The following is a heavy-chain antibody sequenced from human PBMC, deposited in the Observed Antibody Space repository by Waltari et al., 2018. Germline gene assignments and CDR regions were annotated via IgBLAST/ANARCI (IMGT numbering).Heavy chain of an antibody. J-gene: IGHJ4*02. D-gene: IGHD2-2*01. CDR2: INHRGST. CDR3: ARERRALYQLLSSYYFDL. Sequence: QVQLQQWGAGQLKPSETLSLTCAVYGGSFNDYFWAWIRQSPGQGLEWIGEINHRGSTSYNPSLESRVTMSVDTSKNQFSLKLTSMAAADTAVYYCARERRALYQLLSSYYFDLWGQGTLVTVSS. CDR1: GGSFNDYF. V-gene: IGHV4-34*01.